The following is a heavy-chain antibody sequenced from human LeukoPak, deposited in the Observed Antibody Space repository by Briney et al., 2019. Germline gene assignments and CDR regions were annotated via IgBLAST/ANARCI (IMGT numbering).Heavy chain of an antibody. V-gene: IGHV3-23*01. CDR2: ISGSSGST. D-gene: IGHD2-15*01. CDR1: GFTFSSSA. J-gene: IGHJ4*02. CDR3: AKIMGGGYGREFDY. Sequence: GSLRLSCAASGFTFSSSAMTWVRQAPGKGLEWVSVISGSSGSTYYPDSVRGRFTTSRDNTNNALYLQMNSLGAEDTATYYSAKIMGGGYGREFDYWGQGTPLTVSS.